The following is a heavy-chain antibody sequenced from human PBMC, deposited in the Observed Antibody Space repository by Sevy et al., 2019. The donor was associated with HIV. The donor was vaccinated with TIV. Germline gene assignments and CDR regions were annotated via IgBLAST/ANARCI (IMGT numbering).Heavy chain of an antibody. CDR2: IWYDGSNK. J-gene: IGHJ3*02. V-gene: IGHV3-33*01. CDR3: ATERGYLGNAFDI. D-gene: IGHD3-16*01. Sequence: GGSLRLSCAASGFTFSSYGMHWVRQAPGKGLEWVAVIWYDGSNKYYADSVKDRFTISRDNSKNTLYLQMNSLRAEDTAVYYCATERGYLGNAFDIWGQGTMVTVSS. CDR1: GFTFSSYG.